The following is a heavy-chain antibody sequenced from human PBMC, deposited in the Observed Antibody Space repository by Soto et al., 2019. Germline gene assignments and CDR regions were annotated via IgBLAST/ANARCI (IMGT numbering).Heavy chain of an antibody. D-gene: IGHD1-26*01. V-gene: IGHV1-18*01. CDR2: ISAYNGNT. J-gene: IGHJ4*02. CDR3: ARSLIVGATVRCFDY. Sequence: ASVKVSCKASGYTFTSYGISWVRQAPGQGLEWMGWISAYNGNTNYAQKLQGRVTMTTDTSTSTAYMELRSLRSDDTAVYYCARSLIVGATVRCFDYWGQGTLVTVSS. CDR1: GYTFTSYG.